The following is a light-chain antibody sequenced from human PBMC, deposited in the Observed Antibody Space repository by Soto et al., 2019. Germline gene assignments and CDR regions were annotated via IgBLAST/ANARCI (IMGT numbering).Light chain of an antibody. Sequence: ELVLTQSPGTLSLSPGERATLSCRASQSVSSSYLAWYQQKPGQAPRLLIYGASSRATGIPDRFSGSGSGTHFTLPISRLEPEDFVVYYCQQYGSSFTFGQGTRLEIK. CDR3: QQYGSSFT. J-gene: IGKJ5*01. CDR2: GAS. CDR1: QSVSSSY. V-gene: IGKV3-20*01.